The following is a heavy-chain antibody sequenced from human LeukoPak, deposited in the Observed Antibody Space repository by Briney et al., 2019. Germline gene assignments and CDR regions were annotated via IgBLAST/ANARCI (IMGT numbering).Heavy chain of an antibody. J-gene: IGHJ4*02. CDR1: GFTFTSYW. Sequence: GGSLRLSCAASGFTFTSYWMSWVRQAPGKGLEWVANIKTDGSVKNYVDSVKGRFTISRDNAKTSLYLQVNSLRAEDTAVYYRARDIGWSNFDYWGQGTLVTVSS. CDR3: ARDIGWSNFDY. V-gene: IGHV3-7*01. D-gene: IGHD3-10*01. CDR2: IKTDGSVK.